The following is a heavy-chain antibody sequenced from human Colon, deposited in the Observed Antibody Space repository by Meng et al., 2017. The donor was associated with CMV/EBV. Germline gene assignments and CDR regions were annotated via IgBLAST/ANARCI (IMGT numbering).Heavy chain of an antibody. CDR3: ATGSVAADGKGY. CDR1: GYTFTRYN. D-gene: IGHD6-13*01. J-gene: IGHJ4*02. Sequence: CKASGYTFTRYNINWVRQAPGQWLEWMGYINPNAGNPTYVQGFTGRFAFSLDTSVSTAYLQISSLKAEDTAVYYCATGSVAADGKGYWGQGTLVTVSS. CDR2: INPNAGNP. V-gene: IGHV7-4-1*02.